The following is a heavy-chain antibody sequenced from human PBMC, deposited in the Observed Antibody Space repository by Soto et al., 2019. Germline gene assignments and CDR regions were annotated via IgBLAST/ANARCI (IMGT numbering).Heavy chain of an antibody. CDR3: ARDRYGPLNYGDTYYCEGMDV. V-gene: IGHV3-21*01. Sequence: GGSLRLSCAASGFTFSSYSMNWVRQAPGKGLEWVSSISSSSSYIYYADSVKGRFTISRDNAKNSLYLQMNSLRAEDTAVYYCARDRYGPLNYGDTYYCEGMDVWGQGTTVTVSS. CDR2: ISSSSSYI. CDR1: GFTFSSYS. J-gene: IGHJ6*02. D-gene: IGHD4-17*01.